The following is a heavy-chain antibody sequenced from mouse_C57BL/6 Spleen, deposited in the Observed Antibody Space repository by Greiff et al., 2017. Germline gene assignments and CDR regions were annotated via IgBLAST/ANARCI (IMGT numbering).Heavy chain of an antibody. V-gene: IGHV1-42*01. D-gene: IGHD3-2*02. J-gene: IGHJ2*01. CDR3: AVRQLRARYFDY. CDR2: INPSTGGT. CDR1: GYSFTGYY. Sequence: EVKLEESGPELVKPGASVKISCKASGYSFTGYYMNWVKQSPEKSLEWIGEINPSTGGTTYNQKFKAKATLTVDKSSSTAYMQLKSLTSEDSAVYYCAVRQLRARYFDYWGQGTTLTVSS.